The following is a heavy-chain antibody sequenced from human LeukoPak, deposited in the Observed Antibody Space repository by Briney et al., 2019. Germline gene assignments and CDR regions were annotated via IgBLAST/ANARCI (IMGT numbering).Heavy chain of an antibody. CDR1: GFTFDDYA. CDR3: AKDTYSSSLTGFDY. CDR2: ISWNSNSF. J-gene: IGHJ4*02. D-gene: IGHD6-6*01. Sequence: GGSLRLSCAASGFTFDDYAMHWVRQAPGKGLEWVSGISWNSNSFGYADSVKGLFTVSRDNPKNSLYLQMNSLRPEDTPLYYCAKDTYSSSLTGFDYWGQGTLVTVSS. V-gene: IGHV3-9*01.